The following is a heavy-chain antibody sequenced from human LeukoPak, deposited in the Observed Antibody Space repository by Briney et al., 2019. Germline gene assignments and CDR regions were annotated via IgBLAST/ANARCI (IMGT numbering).Heavy chain of an antibody. D-gene: IGHD4-23*01. CDR1: GFTFRNYG. CDR2: IRNDGSNE. CDR3: AKNTKPTLVTPDF. J-gene: IGHJ4*02. V-gene: IGHV3-30*02. Sequence: GGSLRLSCAASGFTFRNYGMHWVRQAPGKGLEWVAFIRNDGSNEYNADSVKGRFTTSRDNSKNTLYLQMNSLRPEDSAVYYCAKNTKPTLVTPDFWGQGTLVTVSS.